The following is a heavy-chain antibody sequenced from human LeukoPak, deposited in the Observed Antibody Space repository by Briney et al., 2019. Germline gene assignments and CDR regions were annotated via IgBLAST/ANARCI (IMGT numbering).Heavy chain of an antibody. CDR3: ARGLFRLRYFDWWGGVGDMDV. V-gene: IGHV3-7*01. J-gene: IGHJ6*02. Sequence: GGSLRLSCAASGFTFSSYWMSWVRQAPGKGLEWVANIKQDGSEKYYVDSVKGRFTISRDNAKNSLYLQMNSLRAEDTAVYYCARGLFRLRYFDWWGGVGDMDVWGQGTTVTVSS. CDR1: GFTFSSYW. CDR2: IKQDGSEK. D-gene: IGHD3-9*01.